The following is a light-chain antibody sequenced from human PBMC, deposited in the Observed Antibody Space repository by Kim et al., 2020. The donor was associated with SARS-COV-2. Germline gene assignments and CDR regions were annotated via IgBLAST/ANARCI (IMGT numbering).Light chain of an antibody. CDR2: TND. Sequence: QGVTISCSGSSSNVGGNAVKWYQQLPGTAPKLLIHTNDQRPSGVPDRFSGSKSGTSASLAISGLQSEDEADYYCTVWDDSLNGRVFGGGTKVTVL. J-gene: IGLJ3*02. V-gene: IGLV1-44*01. CDR3: TVWDDSLNGRV. CDR1: SSNVGGNA.